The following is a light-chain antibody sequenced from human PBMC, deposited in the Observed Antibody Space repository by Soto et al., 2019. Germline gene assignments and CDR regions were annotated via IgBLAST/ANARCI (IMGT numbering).Light chain of an antibody. CDR1: QTVSSNH. J-gene: IGKJ2*01. Sequence: EIVLTQSPGSLSLSPRERATLSCRASQTVSSNHLAWYQQKPGQAPRLLIYGASRRATGIPDRFSGSGSGTEFTLTISRLEPEDFAGYYCQQYGSSTYTFGQGTKLDIK. CDR2: GAS. CDR3: QQYGSSTYT. V-gene: IGKV3-20*01.